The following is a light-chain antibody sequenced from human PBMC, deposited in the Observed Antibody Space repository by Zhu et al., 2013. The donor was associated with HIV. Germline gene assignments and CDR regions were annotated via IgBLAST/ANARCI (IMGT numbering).Light chain of an antibody. CDR2: GAS. CDR3: QQYDNSKT. V-gene: IGKV3-20*01. J-gene: IGKJ4*01. Sequence: EIVMTQSPATLSVSPGERATLSCRASQSLTRNYLAWYQQKPGQAPRLLIYGASSRATGIPDRFSGSGSGTDFTLTIRRLEPEDFAIYYCQQYDNSKTFGGGTKVE. CDR1: QSLTRNY.